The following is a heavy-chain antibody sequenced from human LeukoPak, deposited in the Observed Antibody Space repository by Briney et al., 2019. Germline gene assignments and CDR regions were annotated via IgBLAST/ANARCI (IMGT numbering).Heavy chain of an antibody. J-gene: IGHJ4*02. Sequence: GASLQISCKGSGSIFTSYWIGRVRQLPGKGLEWMGIIYPGDSDTRYSTSFQGQVTISADKSISTAYQQWTSLKASDTAMYYCSRYLIVDGIDYWGQGTLVTVSS. CDR1: GSIFTSYW. D-gene: IGHD2-21*01. V-gene: IGHV5-51*01. CDR3: SRYLIVDGIDY. CDR2: IYPGDSDT.